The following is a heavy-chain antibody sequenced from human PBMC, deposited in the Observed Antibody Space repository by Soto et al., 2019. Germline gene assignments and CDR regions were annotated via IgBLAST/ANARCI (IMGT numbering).Heavy chain of an antibody. J-gene: IGHJ4*02. CDR2: IYYSGST. D-gene: IGHD3-10*01. CDR1: GGSISSSSYY. V-gene: IGHV4-39*01. CDR3: ARSRYNNRYFDY. Sequence: SETLSLTCTVSGGSISSSSYYWDWIRQPPGKGLEWIGSIYYSGSTYYNPSLKSRVTISVDTSKNQFSLKLSSVTAADTAVYYCARSRYNNRYFDYWGQGTLVTVSS.